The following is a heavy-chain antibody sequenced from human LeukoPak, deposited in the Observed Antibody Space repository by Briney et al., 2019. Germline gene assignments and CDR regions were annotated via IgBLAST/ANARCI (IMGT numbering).Heavy chain of an antibody. CDR3: ARGVVVAATLLFDD. Sequence: ASVTLSRTASVYTFTCYYMHWMRQPPGQGLGWLGGINTNSGGTNYAHTFQGRVTMTRDTSISTGYMELSRLRSDDTGVYYCARGVVVAATLLFDDWGKGTLVTVSS. CDR2: INTNSGGT. J-gene: IGHJ4*02. D-gene: IGHD2-15*01. V-gene: IGHV1-2*02. CDR1: VYTFTCYY.